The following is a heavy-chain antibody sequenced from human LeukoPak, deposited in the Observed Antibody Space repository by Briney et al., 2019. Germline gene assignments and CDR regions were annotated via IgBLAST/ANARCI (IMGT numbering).Heavy chain of an antibody. Sequence: GGSLRLSCAASGFTFSSYAMHWVRQAPGKGLEWVAVISYDGSNKYYADSVKGRFTISRDNSKNTLYLQMNSLRAEDTAVYYCARDLVLFGDGDHGDWFDPWGQGTLVTVSS. V-gene: IGHV3-30*04. CDR2: ISYDGSNK. CDR3: ARDLVLFGDGDHGDWFDP. CDR1: GFTFSSYA. D-gene: IGHD4-17*01. J-gene: IGHJ5*02.